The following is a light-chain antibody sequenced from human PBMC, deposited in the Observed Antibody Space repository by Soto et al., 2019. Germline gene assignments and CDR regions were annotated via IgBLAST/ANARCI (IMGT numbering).Light chain of an antibody. CDR3: QAVDSSTVV. CDR2: QDS. J-gene: IGLJ2*01. CDR1: KLGDKY. V-gene: IGLV3-1*01. Sequence: SYELTQPPSVSVSPGQTASITCSGDKLGDKYACWYQQKPGQSPVLVIYQDSKRPSGIPGRFSGSNSGNTATLTISGTQAIDEADYYCQAVDSSTVVFGGGTKLTVL.